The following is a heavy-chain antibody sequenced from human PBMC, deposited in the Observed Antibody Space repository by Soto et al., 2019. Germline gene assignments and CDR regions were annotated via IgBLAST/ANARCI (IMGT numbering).Heavy chain of an antibody. J-gene: IGHJ4*02. Sequence: EVQLVESGGGLVQPEGSLRLSCAASGFTFSSYWMHWVRQAPGKGLVWVSRINPDGSSTSYADSVKGRFTISRDNAKNTLYLEMNSLRAEDTAVYYCARVSVSSYQFDYWGQGTLVTVSS. CDR2: INPDGSST. CDR3: ARVSVSSYQFDY. V-gene: IGHV3-74*01. D-gene: IGHD2-2*01. CDR1: GFTFSSYW.